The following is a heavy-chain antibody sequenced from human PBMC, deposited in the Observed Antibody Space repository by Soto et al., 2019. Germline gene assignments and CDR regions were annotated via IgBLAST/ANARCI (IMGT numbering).Heavy chain of an antibody. V-gene: IGHV3-23*01. CDR1: GFTFSSYA. Sequence: GGSLRLSCAASGFTFSSYAMSWVRQAPGKGLEWVSAISGSGGSTYCADSVKGRFTISRDNSKNTLYLQMNSLRAEDTAVYYCAKDGYYDFWSGHIFDYWGQGTLVTVS. J-gene: IGHJ4*02. D-gene: IGHD3-3*01. CDR3: AKDGYYDFWSGHIFDY. CDR2: ISGSGGST.